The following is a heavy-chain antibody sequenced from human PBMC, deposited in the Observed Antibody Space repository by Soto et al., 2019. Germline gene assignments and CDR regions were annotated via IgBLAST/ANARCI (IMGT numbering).Heavy chain of an antibody. CDR1: VGSISSGGYS. J-gene: IGHJ4*02. CDR3: ARAGYSYGEWYFEY. Sequence: SETLSLTCAVSVGSISSGGYSLSWIRQPPGKGLEWIGYIYHSWSTYYNPSLKSRVTISVDRSKNQLSLKLSSVTAADTAVYYCARAGYSYGEWYFEYSGQGTKVTVPQ. D-gene: IGHD5-18*01. V-gene: IGHV4-30-2*01. CDR2: IYHSWST.